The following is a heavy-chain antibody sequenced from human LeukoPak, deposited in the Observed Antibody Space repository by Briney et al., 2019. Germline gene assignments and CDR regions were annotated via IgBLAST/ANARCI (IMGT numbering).Heavy chain of an antibody. CDR3: ARAGGVPITGSGYPNWFDP. D-gene: IGHD3-22*01. Sequence: GGSLRLSCAASGFTFSSYSMNWVRQAPGKGLEWVSSISSSSSYIYYADSVKGRFTISRDNAKNSLYLQMNSLRAEDTAVYYCARAGGVPITGSGYPNWFDPWGQGTLVTVSS. J-gene: IGHJ5*02. CDR1: GFTFSSYS. CDR2: ISSSSSYI. V-gene: IGHV3-21*01.